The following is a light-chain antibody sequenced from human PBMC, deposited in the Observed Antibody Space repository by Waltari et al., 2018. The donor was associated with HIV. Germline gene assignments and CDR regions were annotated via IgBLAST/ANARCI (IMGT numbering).Light chain of an antibody. CDR3: SSYTSTRTLV. CDR1: SSDVGGYNY. CDR2: EVS. Sequence: QSALTQPASVSGSPGQSITISCTGRSSDVGGYNYVSWYQQHPGKAPKLMIYEVSFRPSGVSIRFSGSKSGNTASLTISGLQAEDEADYYCSSYTSTRTLVFGSGTKVTVL. V-gene: IGLV2-14*01. J-gene: IGLJ1*01.